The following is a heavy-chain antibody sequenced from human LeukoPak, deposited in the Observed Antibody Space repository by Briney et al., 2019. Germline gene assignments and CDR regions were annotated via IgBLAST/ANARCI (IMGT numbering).Heavy chain of an antibody. D-gene: IGHD6-19*01. CDR1: AYSFTSFW. Sequence: GESLKISCKASAYSFTSFWIGWVRQMPGKGLEWLGIIFPGDSDTRYSPSLQGQVTISADKSTTTTYLQWSSLKASDTAMYYCARLASPRIAVAPFDYCGQGTLVTVSS. J-gene: IGHJ4*02. CDR2: IFPGDSDT. V-gene: IGHV5-51*01. CDR3: ARLASPRIAVAPFDY.